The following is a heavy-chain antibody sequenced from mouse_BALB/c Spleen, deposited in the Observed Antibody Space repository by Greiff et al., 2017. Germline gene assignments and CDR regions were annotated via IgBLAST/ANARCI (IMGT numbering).Heavy chain of an antibody. J-gene: IGHJ3*01. D-gene: IGHD1-1*01. CDR3: ARGSGRGAWFAY. CDR1: GFTFSDYY. Sequence: EVKVVESGGGLVKPGGSLKLSCAASGFTFSDYYMYWVHQTPEKRLEWVATISDGGSYTYYPDSVKGRFTISRDNAKNNLYLQMSSLKSEDTAMYYCARGSGRGAWFAYWGQGTLVTVSA. V-gene: IGHV5-4*02. CDR2: ISDGGSYT.